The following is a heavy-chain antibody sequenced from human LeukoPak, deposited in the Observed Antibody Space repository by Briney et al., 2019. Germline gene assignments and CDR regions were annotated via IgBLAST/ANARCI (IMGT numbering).Heavy chain of an antibody. Sequence: GGSLRLSCAASGFTFSSYWMSWVRQAPGKGLEWVANIKQDGSEKYYVDSVKGRFTISRDNAKSSLYLQMNSLRAEDTAVYYCARAVYYDILTGYSYWGQGTLVTVSS. V-gene: IGHV3-7*01. CDR3: ARAVYYDILTGYSY. CDR2: IKQDGSEK. J-gene: IGHJ4*02. CDR1: GFTFSSYW. D-gene: IGHD3-9*01.